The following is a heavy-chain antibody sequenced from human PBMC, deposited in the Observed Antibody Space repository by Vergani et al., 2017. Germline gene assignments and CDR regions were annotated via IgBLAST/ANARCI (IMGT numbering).Heavy chain of an antibody. CDR3: ARDMVMRWVGATKYYYYGMDV. V-gene: IGHV1-2*02. Sequence: QVQLVQSGAEVKKPGASVKVSCKASGYTFTSYDINWVRQATGQGLEWMGWMNPNSGGTNYAQKFQGRVTMTRDTSISTAYMELSRLRSDDTAVYYCARDMVMRWVGATKYYYYGMDVWGQGTTVTVSS. CDR2: MNPNSGGT. J-gene: IGHJ6*02. D-gene: IGHD1-26*01. CDR1: GYTFTSYD.